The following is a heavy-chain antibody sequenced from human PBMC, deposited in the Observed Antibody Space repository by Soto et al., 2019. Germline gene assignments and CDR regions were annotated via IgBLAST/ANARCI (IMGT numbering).Heavy chain of an antibody. CDR3: ARDRIVRYYDSSGYDFDY. V-gene: IGHV1-18*01. D-gene: IGHD3-22*01. J-gene: IGHJ4*02. CDR2: ISAYNGNT. CDR1: GYTFTSYC. Sequence: GASVNVSCKASGYTFTSYCISWGRQAPGQGLEWMGWISAYNGNTNYAQKLQGRVTMTTDTSTSTAYMELRSLRSDDTAVYYCARDRIVRYYDSSGYDFDYWGQGTLVTVSS.